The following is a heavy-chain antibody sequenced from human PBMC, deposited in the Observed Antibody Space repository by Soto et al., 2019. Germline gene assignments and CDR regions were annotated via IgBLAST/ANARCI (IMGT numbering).Heavy chain of an antibody. CDR3: AREKGEYSGYGHFDY. Sequence: QVQLQESGPGLVKPSETLSLTCTVSGGSISRYYWSWIRQTPGKGLEWIGYIYYTGSTNYNPSLRSRVTISVDTSKNQFSLKLNSVTAADTAVYYCAREKGEYSGYGHFDYWGQGTLVTVSS. D-gene: IGHD5-12*01. J-gene: IGHJ4*02. CDR2: IYYTGST. V-gene: IGHV4-59*01. CDR1: GGSISRYY.